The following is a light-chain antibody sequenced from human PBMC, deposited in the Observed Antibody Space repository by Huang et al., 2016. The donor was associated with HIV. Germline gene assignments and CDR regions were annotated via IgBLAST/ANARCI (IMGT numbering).Light chain of an antibody. V-gene: IGKV1-39*01. Sequence: DIQMTQSPSSLSASVGDRVTITCRASQTISNYLNWYQQKPGKALKLLIYAASDLQSGVPSRFSGSGSGTEFTLTISSLQPEDSATYYCQQSSISPWTFGQGTRVEIK. CDR1: QTISNY. CDR3: QQSSISPWT. CDR2: AAS. J-gene: IGKJ1*01.